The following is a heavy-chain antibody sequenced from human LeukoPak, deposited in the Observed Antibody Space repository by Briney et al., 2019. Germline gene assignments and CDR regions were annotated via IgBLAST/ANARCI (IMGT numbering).Heavy chain of an antibody. D-gene: IGHD4-17*01. V-gene: IGHV1-2*06. CDR1: GYTFTGYY. J-gene: IGHJ4*02. CDR2: INPNSGGT. CDR3: ARAGNDYGTPGDY. Sequence: ASVKVSCKXSGYTFTGYYMHWVRQAPGQGLEGMGRINPNSGGTNYAQKFQGRVTMTRDTSISTAYMEPSRLRSDDTAVYYCARAGNDYGTPGDYWGQGTLVTVSS.